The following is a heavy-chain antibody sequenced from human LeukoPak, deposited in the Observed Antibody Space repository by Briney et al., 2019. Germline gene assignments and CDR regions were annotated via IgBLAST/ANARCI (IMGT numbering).Heavy chain of an antibody. J-gene: IGHJ4*02. CDR2: ISGSGGST. D-gene: IGHD3-9*01. CDR3: AKDIRPRYLRGFDY. V-gene: IGHV3-23*01. Sequence: GGSLRLSCAAYGFTFSSYAMSWVRQAPGKGLEWVSAISGSGGSTYYADSVKGRFTISRDNSKHTLYLQMNSLRAEDTALYYCAKDIRPRYLRGFDYWGQGTLVTVSS. CDR1: GFTFSSYA.